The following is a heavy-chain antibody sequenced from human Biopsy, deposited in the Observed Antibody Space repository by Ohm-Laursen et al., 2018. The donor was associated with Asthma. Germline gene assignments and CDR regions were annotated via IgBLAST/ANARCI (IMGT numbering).Heavy chain of an antibody. CDR1: GGSISTYY. Sequence: SETLSLTCTVSGGSISTYYWSWIRQPPGKGLEWIGEIPQGGATTFNPSLKSRVTISIDPSKSQLSLRLTSMTAADTAVYYCASGPQWSGLDVWGQGTTVTVSS. V-gene: IGHV4-59*12. CDR3: ASGPQWSGLDV. J-gene: IGHJ6*02. D-gene: IGHD2-8*01. CDR2: IPQGGAT.